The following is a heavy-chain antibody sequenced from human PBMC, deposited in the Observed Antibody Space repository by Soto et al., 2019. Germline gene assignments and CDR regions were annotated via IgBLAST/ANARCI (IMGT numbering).Heavy chain of an antibody. CDR1: GYTFTSSG. CDR2: ISTYNGNT. J-gene: IGHJ3*02. D-gene: IGHD1-1*01. V-gene: IGHV1-18*01. Sequence: QVQLEQSGPEVKKPGASVKVSCKASGYTFTSSGISWVRQTPGQGLEWMGWISTYNGNTKYAQHLQGRVTMTTDTSTSTAYMELRSLRSDDTAVYYCARDVRIAQLSYAFHIWGQGAMVTVSS. CDR3: ARDVRIAQLSYAFHI.